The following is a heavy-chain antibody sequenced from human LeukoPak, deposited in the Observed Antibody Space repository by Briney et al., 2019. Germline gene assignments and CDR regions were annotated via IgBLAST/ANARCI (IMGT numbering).Heavy chain of an antibody. J-gene: IGHJ4*02. CDR2: IKSKIDGGTI. Sequence: GGFLRLSCVASGFTFSDAWMSWVRQAPGKGLEWVGRIKSKIDGGTIDYAAPVKGRFTISRDDSRNTLYLQMNSLKTEDTAVYYCTSRRQDGWWGQGTLVTVSS. V-gene: IGHV3-15*01. CDR1: GFTFSDAW. D-gene: IGHD2-15*01. CDR3: TSRRQDGW.